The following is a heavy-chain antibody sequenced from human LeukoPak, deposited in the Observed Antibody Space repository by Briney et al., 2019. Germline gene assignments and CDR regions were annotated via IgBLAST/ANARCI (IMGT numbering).Heavy chain of an antibody. Sequence: GGSLRLSCAASGFTFSSYSMNWVRQAPGKGLEWVSYISSSSSTIYYADSVKGRFTISRDNAKNSLYLQMNSLRDEDTAVYYCARFLGRITISGVVPYGMDVWGQGTTVTVSS. CDR3: ARFLGRITISGVVPYGMDV. J-gene: IGHJ6*02. D-gene: IGHD3-3*01. CDR2: ISSSSSTI. V-gene: IGHV3-48*02. CDR1: GFTFSSYS.